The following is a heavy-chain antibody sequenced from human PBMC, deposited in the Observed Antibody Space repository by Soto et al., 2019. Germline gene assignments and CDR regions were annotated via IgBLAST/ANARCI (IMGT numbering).Heavy chain of an antibody. D-gene: IGHD5-12*01. Sequence: QVQLQQWGAGLLKPSETLSLTCAVYGGSFSGYYRSWIRQPPGKGLEWIGEINHSGSTNYNPSLKSRVTISVDTSKNQFSLKLSSVTAADTAVYYCARGRWLRSAFDYWGPGTLVTVSS. CDR2: INHSGST. CDR1: GGSFSGYY. CDR3: ARGRWLRSAFDY. V-gene: IGHV4-34*01. J-gene: IGHJ4*02.